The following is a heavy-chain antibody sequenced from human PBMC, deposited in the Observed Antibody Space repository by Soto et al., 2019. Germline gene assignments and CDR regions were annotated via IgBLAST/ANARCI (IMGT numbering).Heavy chain of an antibody. Sequence: SETLSLTCTVSGDSISSYYWSWIRQPPGKGLEWIGYIYYSGSTNYNPSLKSRVTISVDTSKNQFSLKLSSVTAADTAVYYCARQYPWEGATHPPEHWGQGTLVTVSS. J-gene: IGHJ4*02. CDR1: GDSISSYY. CDR3: ARQYPWEGATHPPEH. D-gene: IGHD1-26*01. V-gene: IGHV4-59*08. CDR2: IYYSGST.